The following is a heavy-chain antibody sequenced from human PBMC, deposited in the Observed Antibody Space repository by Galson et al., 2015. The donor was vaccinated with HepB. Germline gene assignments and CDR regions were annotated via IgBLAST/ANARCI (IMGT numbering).Heavy chain of an antibody. D-gene: IGHD2-21*01. J-gene: IGHJ4*02. Sequence: SLRLSCAASGFTFSSYYMTWVRQAPGKGLEWVANIKEDGTEKYYVDSVKGRFTISRDNAKNSLYLQMNSLRAEDTAVYYCARDWGGGSRFWGQGTLVTVSS. CDR3: ARDWGGGSRF. CDR1: GFTFSSYY. CDR2: IKEDGTEK. V-gene: IGHV3-7*01.